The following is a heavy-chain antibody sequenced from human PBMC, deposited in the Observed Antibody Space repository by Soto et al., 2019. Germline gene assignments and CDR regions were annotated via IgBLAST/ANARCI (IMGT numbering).Heavy chain of an antibody. D-gene: IGHD6-6*01. CDR1: GFTFSSYA. Sequence: EVQLLESGGGLVQPGGSLRLSCAASGFTFSSYAMSWVRQAPGKGLEWVSAISGSGGSTYYADSVKGRFTISRDNSKNTLYLQMNSLRAEDTAVNYCAKFGIFYKYSSSSEEDYWGQGTLVTVSS. J-gene: IGHJ4*02. CDR3: AKFGIFYKYSSSSEEDY. V-gene: IGHV3-23*01. CDR2: ISGSGGST.